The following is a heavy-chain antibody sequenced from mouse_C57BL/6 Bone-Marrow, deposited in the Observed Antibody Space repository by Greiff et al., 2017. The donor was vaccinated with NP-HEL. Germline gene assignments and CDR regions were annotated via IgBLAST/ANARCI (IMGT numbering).Heavy chain of an antibody. CDR1: GYTFTDYY. Sequence: EVQLQQSGPELVKPGASVKMSCKASGYTFTDYYMHWVKQSHGKSLEWIGYINPNNGGTSYNQKFKGKATLTVNKSSSTAYMELRSLTSEDSAVYYCARRVGYLTWFAYWGQGTLVTVSA. CDR2: INPNNGGT. J-gene: IGHJ3*01. CDR3: ARRVGYLTWFAY. D-gene: IGHD2-2*01. V-gene: IGHV1-22*01.